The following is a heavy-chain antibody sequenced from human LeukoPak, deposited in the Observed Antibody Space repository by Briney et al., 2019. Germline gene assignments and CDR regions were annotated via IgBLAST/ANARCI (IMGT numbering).Heavy chain of an antibody. V-gene: IGHV1-46*01. Sequence: GASVKVSCKASGYTVTSYYVHWVRQAPGQGLEWMGIINPSGGSTSYAQKFQGRVTMTRDTSTSTVYMELSSLRSEDTAVYYCAREAVVVVAATRPTYYYYGMDVWGQGTTVTVSS. D-gene: IGHD2-15*01. CDR2: INPSGGST. CDR1: GYTVTSYY. J-gene: IGHJ6*02. CDR3: AREAVVVVAATRPTYYYYGMDV.